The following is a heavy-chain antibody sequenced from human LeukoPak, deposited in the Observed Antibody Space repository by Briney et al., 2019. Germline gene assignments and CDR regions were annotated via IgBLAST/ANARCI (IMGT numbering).Heavy chain of an antibody. V-gene: IGHV5-51*01. D-gene: IGHD2-21*02. CDR2: IYPGDSDT. J-gene: IGHJ1*01. CDR3: AGLVICGGDCYWSEYFQH. Sequence: GESLQISCKGSGYSFTSYWIGWTRQMPGGCLDGMGIIYPGDSDTRYSPSFQGQITISVDKSISTAHLQWSSLKASDTAMYYCAGLVICGGDCYWSEYFQHWGQGTLVTVSS. CDR1: GYSFTSYW.